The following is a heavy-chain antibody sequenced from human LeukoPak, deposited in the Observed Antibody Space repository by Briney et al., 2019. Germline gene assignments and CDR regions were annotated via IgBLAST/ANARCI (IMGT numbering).Heavy chain of an antibody. V-gene: IGHV3-30*18. Sequence: GGSLRLSCAASGFTFSSHGMHWVRQAPGKGLEWVAVISYDGSNKYYADSVKGRFTISRDNSKNTLYLQTNSLRAEDTAVYYCAKDLITFGGVITGTDYWGQGTLVTVSS. CDR3: AKDLITFGGVITGTDY. J-gene: IGHJ4*02. CDR1: GFTFSSHG. CDR2: ISYDGSNK. D-gene: IGHD3-16*02.